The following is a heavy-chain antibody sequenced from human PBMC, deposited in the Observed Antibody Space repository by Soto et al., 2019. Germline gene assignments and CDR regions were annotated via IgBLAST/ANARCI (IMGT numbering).Heavy chain of an antibody. Sequence: EVQLVESGGGLVQPCRSLRLSCAASGFIFDDYAMHWVRQAPGKGLEWVAVISGNSGSLGYADSVKGRFTISRDNAKNSLYLQMNRLRAEDTALYYCAKDRYSSSAYYYYGMDAWGQGTTVTVSS. CDR3: AKDRYSSSAYYYYGMDA. J-gene: IGHJ6*02. CDR1: GFIFDDYA. V-gene: IGHV3-9*01. D-gene: IGHD6-6*01. CDR2: ISGNSGSL.